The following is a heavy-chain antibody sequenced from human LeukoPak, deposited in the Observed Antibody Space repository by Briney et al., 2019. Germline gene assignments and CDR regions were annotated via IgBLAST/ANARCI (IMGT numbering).Heavy chain of an antibody. Sequence: PGGSLRLSCAASGFTFSSYAMSWVRQAPGKGLEWVSAISGSGGSTYYADSVKGRFTISRDNSKNTLYLQMNSLRAEDTAVYYCAKSFGNQGLPPSWADAFDIWGQGTMVTVSS. CDR3: AKSFGNQGLPPSWADAFDI. CDR1: GFTFSSYA. J-gene: IGHJ3*02. D-gene: IGHD2/OR15-2a*01. CDR2: ISGSGGST. V-gene: IGHV3-23*01.